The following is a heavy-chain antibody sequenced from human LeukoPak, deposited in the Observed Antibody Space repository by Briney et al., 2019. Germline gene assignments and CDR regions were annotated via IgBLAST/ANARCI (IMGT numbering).Heavy chain of an antibody. V-gene: IGHV3-33*01. J-gene: IGHJ4*02. CDR1: GFTFSSYG. Sequence: GGSLRLSCAASGFTFSSYGMHWVRQAPGKGLEWVAVIWYDGRNKYYADSVKGRFTISRDNPMNTLYLHMNSLSAEDTAVYYCAREVGVSTPYFDYWGQGTLVTVSS. CDR3: AREVGVSTPYFDY. D-gene: IGHD1-26*01. CDR2: IWYDGRNK.